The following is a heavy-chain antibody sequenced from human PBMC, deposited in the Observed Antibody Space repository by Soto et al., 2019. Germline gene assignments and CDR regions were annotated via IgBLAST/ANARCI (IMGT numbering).Heavy chain of an antibody. J-gene: IGHJ4*02. Sequence: QVQLVESGGGVVQPGRSLRLSCAASGFTFSSYGMHWVRQAPGKGLEWVAVISYDGSNKYYADSVKGRFTISRDNSKNTLYLQMNSLSAEDTAVYYCAKDMSEQLAIFDYWGQGTLVTVSS. D-gene: IGHD6-6*01. CDR3: AKDMSEQLAIFDY. V-gene: IGHV3-30*18. CDR1: GFTFSSYG. CDR2: ISYDGSNK.